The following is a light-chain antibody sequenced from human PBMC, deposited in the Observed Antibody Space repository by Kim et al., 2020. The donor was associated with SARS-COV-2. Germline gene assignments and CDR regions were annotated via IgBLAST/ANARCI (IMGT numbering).Light chain of an antibody. V-gene: IGKV1-16*02. CDR2: AAS. CDR3: QQYNTYPLT. CDR1: QGISDY. Sequence: ASIGDSVTITWRASQGISDYLAWFQQKPGKAPKSLIYAASILQSGVPSKFSGSGSGTHFTITINNLQPEDFATYYCQQYNTYPLTFGGGTKVDIK. J-gene: IGKJ4*01.